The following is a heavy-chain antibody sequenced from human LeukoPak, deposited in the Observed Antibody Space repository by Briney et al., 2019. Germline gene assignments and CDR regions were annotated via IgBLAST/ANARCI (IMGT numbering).Heavy chain of an antibody. J-gene: IGHJ4*02. CDR3: ARGWGSSWYVFDY. D-gene: IGHD6-13*01. V-gene: IGHV3-7*01. Sequence: GGSLRLSCAASGFTFSSHWMSWVRQAPGKGLEWVANIKQDGSEKYYVDSVKGRFTMSRDNAKNSLYLQMNSLRAEDTAVYYCARGWGSSWYVFDYWGQGTLVTVSS. CDR2: IKQDGSEK. CDR1: GFTFSSHW.